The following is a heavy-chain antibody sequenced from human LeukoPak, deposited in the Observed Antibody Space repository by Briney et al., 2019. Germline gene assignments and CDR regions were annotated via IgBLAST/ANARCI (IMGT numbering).Heavy chain of an antibody. CDR3: ARGEQLLYWFDR. CDR2: IYHSGST. Sequence: SETLSLTCAVSGGSISSGGYSWSWIRQPPGKGLEWIGYIYHSGSTYYNPSLKSRVTISVDRSKNQFSLKLSSVTAADTAVYYCARGEQLLYWFDRWGQGTLVTVSS. D-gene: IGHD2-2*01. J-gene: IGHJ5*02. V-gene: IGHV4-30-2*01. CDR1: GGSISSGGYS.